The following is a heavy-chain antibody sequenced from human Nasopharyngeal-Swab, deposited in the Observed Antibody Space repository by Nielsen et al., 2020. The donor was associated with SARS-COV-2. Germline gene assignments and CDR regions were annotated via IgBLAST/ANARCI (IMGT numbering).Heavy chain of an antibody. J-gene: IGHJ6*03. CDR2: INSDGSST. Sequence: GGSLRLSCAASGFTFSSYWMHWVRQAPGKGLVWVSRINSDGSSTSYADSVKGRFTISRDNSKNTLYLQMNSLRAEDTAVYYCARDPHTSPYYYYYYMDVWGKGTTVTVSS. D-gene: IGHD2-2*01. CDR3: ARDPHTSPYYYYYYMDV. CDR1: GFTFSSYW. V-gene: IGHV3-74*01.